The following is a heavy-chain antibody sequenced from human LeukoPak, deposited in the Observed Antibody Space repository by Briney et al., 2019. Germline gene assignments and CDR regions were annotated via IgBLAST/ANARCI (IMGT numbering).Heavy chain of an antibody. Sequence: GASVKVSCKASGGTFSSYAISWVRQAPGQGLEWMGGIIPIFGTANYAQKFQGRVTITTDESRSTAYMELSSLRSEDTAVYYCAIYGGNVSYYYYYMDVWGKGTTVTVSS. D-gene: IGHD4-23*01. CDR3: AIYGGNVSYYYYYMDV. CDR1: GGTFSSYA. CDR2: IIPIFGTA. J-gene: IGHJ6*03. V-gene: IGHV1-69*05.